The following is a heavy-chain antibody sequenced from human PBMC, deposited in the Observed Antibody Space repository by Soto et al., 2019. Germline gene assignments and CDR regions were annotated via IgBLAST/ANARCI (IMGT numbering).Heavy chain of an antibody. V-gene: IGHV5-51*01. Sequence: GESLTISCKGSGYSFTSYWIGWVRQMPGKGLEWMGIIYPGDSDTRYSPSFQGQVTISADKSISTAYLQWSSLKASDTAMYYCATRVQDPGKYYYGMDVWGQGTTVTVSS. CDR2: IYPGDSDT. CDR1: GYSFTSYW. J-gene: IGHJ6*02. CDR3: ATRVQDPGKYYYGMDV. D-gene: IGHD6-13*01.